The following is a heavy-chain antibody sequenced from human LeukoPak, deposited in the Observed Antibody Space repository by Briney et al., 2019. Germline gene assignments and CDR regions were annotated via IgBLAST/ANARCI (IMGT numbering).Heavy chain of an antibody. D-gene: IGHD2-2*03. V-gene: IGHV1-2*06. J-gene: IGHJ6*02. CDR1: GYTFTGYY. CDR2: INPNSGGT. Sequence: ASVKVSCKASGYTFTGYYMHWVRQAPGQGLEWMGRINPNSGGTNYAQKFQGRVTMTRDTSISTAYMELSRLRSEDTAVYYCARDGGYCSSPSCYPPQTYYYYGMDVWGQGTTVTVSS. CDR3: ARDGGYCSSPSCYPPQTYYYYGMDV.